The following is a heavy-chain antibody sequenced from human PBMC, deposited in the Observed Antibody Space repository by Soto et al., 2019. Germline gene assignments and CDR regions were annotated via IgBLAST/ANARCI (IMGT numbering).Heavy chain of an antibody. V-gene: IGHV4-59*04. Sequence: PSETLSLTCTVSGGSIGSYHWSWVRQPPGKGPEWIGSVFYTGFTSYNPSLESRVSVSVDTSKNQFSLKVSGVSAADTAVYYCATSQKGYNWNYFDHWGKGALVTVSS. J-gene: IGHJ4*02. CDR1: GGSIGSYH. D-gene: IGHD1-20*01. CDR3: ATSQKGYNWNYFDH. CDR2: VFYTGFT.